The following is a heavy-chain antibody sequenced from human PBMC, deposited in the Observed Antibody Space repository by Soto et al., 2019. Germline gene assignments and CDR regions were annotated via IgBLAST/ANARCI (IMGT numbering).Heavy chain of an antibody. CDR2: VHHSWGS. D-gene: IGHD3-10*01. V-gene: IGHV4-59*08. CDR3: ARQGFGPLHGLVDV. CDR1: GGSISSYY. Sequence: QVQLQESCPGLVKPSETLSLSCTVSGGSISSYYWSWFRQSPGKRMEWIGYVHHSWGSSYNPSLQSRVAISLDTSKGQFSLKVTSVTATDTAVYYCARQGFGPLHGLVDVWGQGTTVTVSS. J-gene: IGHJ6*02.